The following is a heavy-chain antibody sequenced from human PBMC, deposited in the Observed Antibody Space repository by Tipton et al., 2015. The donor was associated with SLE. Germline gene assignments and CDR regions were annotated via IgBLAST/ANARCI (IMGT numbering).Heavy chain of an antibody. J-gene: IGHJ4*02. V-gene: IGHV1-18*01. CDR3: ARSPLYDILIPGLY. D-gene: IGHD3-9*01. CDR2: ISAYNGNT. CDR1: GYTFTSYG. Sequence: QLVQSGPEVKKPGASVKVSCKASGYTFTSYGISWVRQAPGQGLEWMGWISAYNGNTNYAQKLQGRVTMTTDTSTRTAYMELRSLRSDDTAVYYCARSPLYDILIPGLYWGQGTLVTVSS.